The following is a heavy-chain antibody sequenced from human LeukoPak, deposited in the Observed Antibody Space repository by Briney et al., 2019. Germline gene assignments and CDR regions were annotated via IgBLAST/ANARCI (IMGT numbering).Heavy chain of an antibody. V-gene: IGHV3-30*02. CDR2: IGYNGNNQ. Sequence: GGSLRLSCVASGFTFNNYGMHWVRQAPGKGLEWVAFIGYNGNNQYYADSVKGRFTISRDNSKNTLYLQMNSLKGDDTAVYYCAKDSAFYYIDVWGKGTTVIISS. CDR3: AKDSAFYYIDV. CDR1: GFTFNNYG. D-gene: IGHD3-10*01. J-gene: IGHJ6*03.